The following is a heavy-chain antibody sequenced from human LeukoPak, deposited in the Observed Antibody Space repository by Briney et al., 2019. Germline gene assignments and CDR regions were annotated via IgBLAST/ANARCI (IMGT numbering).Heavy chain of an antibody. V-gene: IGHV1-2*02. CDR1: GYTFTGYY. CDR2: INPNSGGT. Sequence: ASVKVSCKASGYTFTGYYVHWVRQAPGQGLEWMGWINPNSGGTNYAQKFQGRVTMTRDTSISTAYMELSRLRSDDTAVYYCASAGFGELAHYYYGMDVWGQGTTVTVSS. J-gene: IGHJ6*02. CDR3: ASAGFGELAHYYYGMDV. D-gene: IGHD3-10*01.